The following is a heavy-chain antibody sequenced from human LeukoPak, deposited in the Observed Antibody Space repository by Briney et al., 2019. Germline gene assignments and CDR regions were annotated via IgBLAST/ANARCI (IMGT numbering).Heavy chain of an antibody. V-gene: IGHV3-74*01. J-gene: IGHJ5*02. CDR3: ARGGSGSYQNWFDP. CDR1: GFTFSTFW. CDR2: ISSDGSTT. D-gene: IGHD3-10*01. Sequence: GGSLRLSCAASGFTFSTFWMHWVRQTPGKGLVRASRISSDGSTTHYADSVKGRFTISRDNAKNTLFLHMNSLRAEDTAVYYCARGGSGSYQNWFDPWGQGTLVTVSS.